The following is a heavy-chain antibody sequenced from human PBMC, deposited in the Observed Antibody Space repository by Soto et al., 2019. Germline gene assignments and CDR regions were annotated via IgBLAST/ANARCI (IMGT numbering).Heavy chain of an antibody. CDR1: GGSFSGYY. J-gene: IGHJ4*02. CDR2: INHRRST. V-gene: IGHV4-34*01. Sequence: PSETLSLTCAVYGGSFSGYYWTWIRQPPGKGLEWIGEINHRRSTSYNPSLRSRVSISVDTSKNEFPLRLSSVTAADTAVYFCARSVAVPGAHIDYWGQGTQVTVSS. D-gene: IGHD6-19*01. CDR3: ARSVAVPGAHIDY.